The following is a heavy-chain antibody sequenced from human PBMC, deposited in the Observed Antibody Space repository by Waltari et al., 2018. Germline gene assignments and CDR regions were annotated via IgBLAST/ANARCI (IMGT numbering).Heavy chain of an antibody. CDR1: GGSISTHF. J-gene: IGHJ5*02. V-gene: IGHV4-59*11. CDR2: IYSSGST. Sequence: QVQLQESGPGLVKPSETLSLICSVSGGSISTHFWGWIRQPPGKTLAWIGNIYSSGSTNYNPSLPSRVTISLDMSKNQFSLKLRSVSAADTAVYYCARASYGSGSSWFDPWGQGNLVTVSS. CDR3: ARASYGSGSSWFDP. D-gene: IGHD3-10*01.